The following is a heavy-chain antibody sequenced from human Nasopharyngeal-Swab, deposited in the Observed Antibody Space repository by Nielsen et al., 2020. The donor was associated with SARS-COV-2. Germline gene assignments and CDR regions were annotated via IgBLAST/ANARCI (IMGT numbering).Heavy chain of an antibody. Sequence: GGSLRLSCVASGFTFTTYAMNWVRQAQGKGLEWVSSINGDAKETFYADSVRGRFTTSRDNSGNALYLQMNSLRADDTALYYCARGWSNYGGDIHYWGQGTLVTVAS. V-gene: IGHV3-23*01. CDR2: INGDAKET. CDR3: ARGWSNYGGDIHY. J-gene: IGHJ4*02. D-gene: IGHD4-23*01. CDR1: GFTFTTYA.